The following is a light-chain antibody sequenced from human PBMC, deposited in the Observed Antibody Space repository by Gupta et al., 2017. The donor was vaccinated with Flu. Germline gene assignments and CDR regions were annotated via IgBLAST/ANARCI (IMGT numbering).Light chain of an antibody. J-gene: IGKJ1*01. V-gene: IGKV3-20*01. CDR2: GAS. CDR1: QSVSSSY. Sequence: PGERATLSCRASQSVSSSYLAWYQQKPGQAPRLLIYGASSRATGIPDFTLTISRLEPEDFAVYYCQQYGSSPPWTFGQGTKVEIK. CDR3: QQYGSSPPWT.